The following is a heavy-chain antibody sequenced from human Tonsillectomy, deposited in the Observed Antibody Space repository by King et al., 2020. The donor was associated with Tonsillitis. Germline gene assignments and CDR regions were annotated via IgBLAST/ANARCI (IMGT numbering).Heavy chain of an antibody. CDR3: ARGYGNCEGGGCHNYFVY. V-gene: IGHV3-13*01. J-gene: IGHJ4*02. CDR1: GFTFSSYD. D-gene: IGHD2-8*02. Sequence: VQLVESGGGLVQPGGSLRLSCAASGFTFSSYDMHWVRQATGEGLEWVSGIDTTVGTDYPDPVKGRFIISRENAKHSLYLQMNSLRAGDTAVYYCARGYGNCEGGGCHNYFVYGGQESLVTVSS. CDR2: IDTTVGT.